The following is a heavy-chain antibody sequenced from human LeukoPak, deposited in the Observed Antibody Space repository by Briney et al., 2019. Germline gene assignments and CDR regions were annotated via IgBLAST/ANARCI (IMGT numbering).Heavy chain of an antibody. CDR3: AREVDWGSSAFDI. V-gene: IGHV3-74*01. D-gene: IGHD7-27*01. Sequence: GGSLRLSCAASGFTFSSNWMHWVRQAPGKGLVWVSRINSGGVSTSYADSVKGRFTISRDNAKNTLYLQMNSLRADDTAVYYSAREVDWGSSAFDIWGQGTMVTVSS. CDR1: GFTFSSNW. J-gene: IGHJ3*02. CDR2: INSGGVST.